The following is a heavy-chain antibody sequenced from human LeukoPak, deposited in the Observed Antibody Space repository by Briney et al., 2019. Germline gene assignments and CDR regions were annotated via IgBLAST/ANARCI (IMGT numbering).Heavy chain of an antibody. CDR1: GFTFHTYG. D-gene: IGHD1-26*01. Sequence: GGSLRLSCAASGFTFHTYGMNWVRQAPGKGLEWISYTSSGSSAIFYADSVKGRFTISRDNAKNLLYLQMNSLRAEDTAIYYCARERGAILGATVIDYWGQGTLVTVSS. V-gene: IGHV3-48*01. CDR2: TSSGSSAI. CDR3: ARERGAILGATVIDY. J-gene: IGHJ4*02.